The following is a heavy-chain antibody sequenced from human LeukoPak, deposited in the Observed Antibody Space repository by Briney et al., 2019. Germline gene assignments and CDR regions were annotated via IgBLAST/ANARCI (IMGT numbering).Heavy chain of an antibody. V-gene: IGHV4-34*01. CDR1: GGSFSGYY. CDR3: ARAVAAVADNWFDP. D-gene: IGHD6-19*01. CDR2: INHSGST. Sequence: NPSETLSLTCAVYGGSFSGYYWSWIRQPPGKGLEWIGEINHSGSTNYNPSLKSRVTISVDTSKNQFSLKLSSVTAADTAVYYCARAVAAVADNWFDPWGQGTLVTVSS. J-gene: IGHJ5*02.